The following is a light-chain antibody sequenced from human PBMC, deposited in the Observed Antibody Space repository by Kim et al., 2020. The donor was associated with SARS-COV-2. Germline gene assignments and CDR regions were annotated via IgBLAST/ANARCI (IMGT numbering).Light chain of an antibody. CDR1: SSDIGSYNR. CDR2: EVS. J-gene: IGLJ1*01. V-gene: IGLV2-18*02. Sequence: GQAVTISCTGNSSDIGSYNRVSWYQQPPGTAPKRMIYEVSNRPSGVPDRFSGSKSGNTASLTISGLQAKDEADYYCSSYTTSSTFVFGTGTKVTVL. CDR3: SSYTTSSTFV.